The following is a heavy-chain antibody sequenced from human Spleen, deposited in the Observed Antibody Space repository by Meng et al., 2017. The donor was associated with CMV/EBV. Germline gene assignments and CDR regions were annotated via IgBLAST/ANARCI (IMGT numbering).Heavy chain of an antibody. CDR1: GGTFSSYA. J-gene: IGHJ4*02. CDR3: ATMACSTASCYTWLYHFNS. CDR2: IIPILGIA. V-gene: IGHV1-69*10. Sequence: SVKVSCKASGGTFSSYAISWVRQAPGQGLEWMGGIIPILGIANYAQKFQGRVTITADKSTSTAYMELDSLRSEDTAVYYCATMACSTASCYTWLYHFNSWGQGTLVTVSS. D-gene: IGHD2-2*02.